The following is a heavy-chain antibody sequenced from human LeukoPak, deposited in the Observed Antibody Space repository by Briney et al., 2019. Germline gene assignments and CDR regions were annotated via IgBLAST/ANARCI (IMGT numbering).Heavy chain of an antibody. Sequence: GGSLRLPCAASGFTFSTYAMSWVRQAPGKGLEWVSAISDSGGSTYYADSVKGRFTISRDNSKNTLYLQMNSLRAEDTAVYYCAKGRSSSWYFLYWGQGTLVTVSS. CDR2: ISDSGGST. J-gene: IGHJ4*02. CDR3: AKGRSSSWYFLY. V-gene: IGHV3-23*01. CDR1: GFTFSTYA. D-gene: IGHD6-13*01.